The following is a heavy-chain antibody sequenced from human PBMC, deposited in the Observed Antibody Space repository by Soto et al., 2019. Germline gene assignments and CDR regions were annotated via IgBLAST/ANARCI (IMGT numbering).Heavy chain of an antibody. J-gene: IGHJ6*03. D-gene: IGHD3-16*01. CDR2: INHSGST. V-gene: IGHV4-34*01. CDR3: ERGGGRYYMDV. CDR1: GGSFSGYY. Sequence: SETLSLTCAVYGGSFSGYYWSWIRQPPGKGLEWIGEINHSGSTNCNPSLKSRVTISVDTSKNQFSLKLSSVTAAETAVYYCERGGGRYYMDVCDKGNTVTVSS.